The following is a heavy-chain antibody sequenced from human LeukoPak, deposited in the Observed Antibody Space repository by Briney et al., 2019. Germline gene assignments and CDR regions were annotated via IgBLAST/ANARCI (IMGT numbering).Heavy chain of an antibody. CDR1: GFTFSSYA. J-gene: IGHJ4*02. CDR2: ISGSGGST. CDR3: AKDCMASSSWYLGGCGTS. D-gene: IGHD6-13*01. Sequence: PGGSPRLSCAASGFTFSSYAMSWVRQAPGKGLEWVSAISGSGGSTYYADSVKGRFTISRDNSKNTLYLQMNSLRAEDTAVYYCAKDCMASSSWYLGGCGTSWGQGTLVTASS. V-gene: IGHV3-23*01.